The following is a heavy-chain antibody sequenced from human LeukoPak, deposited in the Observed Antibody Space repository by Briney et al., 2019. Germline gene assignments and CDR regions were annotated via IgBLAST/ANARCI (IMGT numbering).Heavy chain of an antibody. D-gene: IGHD3-22*01. CDR1: GGSISSYY. J-gene: IGHJ4*02. CDR2: IYYSGST. V-gene: IGHV4-59*01. CDR3: ARSGRPQYYYDSSGYYYPFDY. Sequence: SETLSLTCTVSGGSISSYYWSWIRQPPGKGLEWIGYIYYSGSTNYNPSLKSRVTISVDTSKNQFSLKLSSVTAADTAVYYCARSGRPQYYYDSSGYYYPFDYWGQGTLVTVSS.